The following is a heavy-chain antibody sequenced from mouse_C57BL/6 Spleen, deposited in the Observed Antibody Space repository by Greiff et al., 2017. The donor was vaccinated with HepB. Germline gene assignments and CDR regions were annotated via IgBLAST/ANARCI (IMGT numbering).Heavy chain of an antibody. D-gene: IGHD1-1*01. CDR1: GYTFTSYW. CDR3: EREGKFITTVVVYYAMDY. J-gene: IGHJ4*01. V-gene: IGHV1-53*01. CDR2: INPSNGGT. Sequence: QVQLQQSGTELVKPGASVKLSCKASGYTFTSYWMHWVKQRPGQGLEWIGNINPSNGGTNYNEKFKSKATLTVAKSSSTAYMQLSSLTSEDSAVYYCEREGKFITTVVVYYAMDYWGQGTSVTVSS.